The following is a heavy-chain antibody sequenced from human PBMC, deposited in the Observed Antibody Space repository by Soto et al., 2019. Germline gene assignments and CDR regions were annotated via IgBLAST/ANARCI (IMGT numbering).Heavy chain of an antibody. D-gene: IGHD3-10*01. CDR3: ARASASSKLRGVVIN. CDR2: IYHSGNT. J-gene: IGHJ4*02. CDR1: GASIITDNW. V-gene: IGHV4-4*02. Sequence: QVQLQESGPGLVKPSGTLSLTCALSGASIITDNWWSWVRQPPGKEMEWIGEIYHSGNTNFNPSVKSRVTISVDTSKNQFSLTVSSVTAADTAIYYCARASASSKLRGVVINWRQGTLVTVSS.